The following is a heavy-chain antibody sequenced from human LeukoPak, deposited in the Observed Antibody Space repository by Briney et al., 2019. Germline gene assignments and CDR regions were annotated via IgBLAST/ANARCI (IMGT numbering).Heavy chain of an antibody. CDR2: INPNSGGT. D-gene: IGHD3-9*01. CDR1: GYTFTGYY. CDR3: ARDLRPIFEYYFDY. Sequence: ASVKVSCKASGYTFTGYYMHWVRQAPGQGLEWMGWINPNSGGTNYAQKFQGRVPMTRDTSISTAYMELSRLRSDDTAVYYCARDLRPIFEYYFDYWGQGTLVTVSS. V-gene: IGHV1-2*02. J-gene: IGHJ4*02.